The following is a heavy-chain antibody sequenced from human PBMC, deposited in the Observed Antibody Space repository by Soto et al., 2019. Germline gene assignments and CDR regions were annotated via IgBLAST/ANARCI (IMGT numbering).Heavy chain of an antibody. Sequence: XSVKGSCKASVYTFASYAMHWVRQAPGQRLEWMGWINAGNGNTKYSQKFQGRVTITRDTSASTAYMELSSLRSEDTAVYYCAREFPITMVRGVMDVWRQGTRVTVSS. V-gene: IGHV1-3*01. CDR3: AREFPITMVRGVMDV. D-gene: IGHD3-10*01. J-gene: IGHJ6*02. CDR1: VYTFASYA. CDR2: INAGNGNT.